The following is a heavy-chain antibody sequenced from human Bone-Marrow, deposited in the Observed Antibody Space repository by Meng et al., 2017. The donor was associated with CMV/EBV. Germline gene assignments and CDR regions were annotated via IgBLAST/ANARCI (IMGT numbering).Heavy chain of an antibody. Sequence: GGSLRLSCAASGFTFSTYSMSWVRQAPGKGLEWVSSISSSSSYIYYADSVKGRFTISRDNAKNSLYLQMNSLRAEDTAVYYCAREIPDSSGYYYRYDYYYGMDVWGQGTTVTVSS. CDR1: GFTFSTYS. J-gene: IGHJ6*02. V-gene: IGHV3-21*01. CDR3: AREIPDSSGYYYRYDYYYGMDV. CDR2: ISSSSSYI. D-gene: IGHD3-22*01.